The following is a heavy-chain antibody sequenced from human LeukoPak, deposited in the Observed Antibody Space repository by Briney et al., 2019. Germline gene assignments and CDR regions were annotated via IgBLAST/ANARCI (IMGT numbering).Heavy chain of an antibody. CDR1: GGSISSSSYY. CDR3: ARSYSKGGEGWFNP. D-gene: IGHD4-11*01. CDR2: IYHSGST. V-gene: IGHV4-39*07. Sequence: SETLSLTCTVSGGSISSSSYYWGWIRQPPGKGLEWIGSIYHSGSTYHNPSLKSRVTISVDTSNKQFSLQLRSVTAADTAVYYCARSYSKGGEGWFNPWGQGTLVTVSS. J-gene: IGHJ5*02.